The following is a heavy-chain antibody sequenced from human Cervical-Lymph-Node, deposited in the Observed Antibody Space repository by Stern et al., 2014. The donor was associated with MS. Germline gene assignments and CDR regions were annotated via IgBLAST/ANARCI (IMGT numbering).Heavy chain of an antibody. J-gene: IGHJ5*02. V-gene: IGHV5-51*01. CDR3: AKTLNDYGDYWGWFDP. CDR2: IYPGDSDT. Sequence: EVQLVESGAEVKKPGESLKISCKGSGYSFTSYWIGWGRQMPGKGLEWMGIIYPGDSDTRYSPSFQGQVTISADKSISTAYLQWSSLKASDTAMYYCAKTLNDYGDYWGWFDPWGQGTLVTVSS. CDR1: GYSFTSYW. D-gene: IGHD4-17*01.